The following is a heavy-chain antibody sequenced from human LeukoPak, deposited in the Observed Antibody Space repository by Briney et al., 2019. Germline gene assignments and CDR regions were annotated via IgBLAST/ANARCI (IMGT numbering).Heavy chain of an antibody. Sequence: GGSLRLSYAASGFAFRSYAMNWVRQAPGKGLDWVSTISGDATATWYADSVRGRFTVSRDNTKNTLYLEMNSLRDDDAALYYCAKKAGFCSSPVCFDYWGQGALVTASS. CDR2: ISGDATAT. CDR1: GFAFRSYA. V-gene: IGHV3-23*01. J-gene: IGHJ4*02. CDR3: AKKAGFCSSPVCFDY. D-gene: IGHD2-2*01.